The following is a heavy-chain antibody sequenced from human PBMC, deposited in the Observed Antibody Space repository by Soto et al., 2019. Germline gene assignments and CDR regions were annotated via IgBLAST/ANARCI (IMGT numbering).Heavy chain of an antibody. Sequence: SETLSLTCTVSGGSISSYYWSWIRQPAGKGLEWIGRIYTSGSTNYNPSLKSRVTMSVDTSKNQFSLKLSSVTAADTAVYYCARDRYCSGGSCYLMYYYYYGMDVWGQGTTVTVSS. CDR3: ARDRYCSGGSCYLMYYYYYGMDV. J-gene: IGHJ6*02. D-gene: IGHD2-15*01. CDR1: GGSISSYY. CDR2: IYTSGST. V-gene: IGHV4-4*07.